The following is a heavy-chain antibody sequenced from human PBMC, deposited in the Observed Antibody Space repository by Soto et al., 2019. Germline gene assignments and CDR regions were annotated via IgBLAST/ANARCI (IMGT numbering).Heavy chain of an antibody. V-gene: IGHV4-59*01. J-gene: IGHJ5*02. Sequence: SETLSVTCTVSGGSIRNYDWSWIRQPPGKELEYIGYIYYSGSTNHNPSLKRRVTISDDTSTNQFSLKLSSLSFAHTAVYYCARPDGRSWRKGTLVTVS. CDR2: IYYSGST. CDR3: ARPDGRS. CDR1: GGSIRNYD.